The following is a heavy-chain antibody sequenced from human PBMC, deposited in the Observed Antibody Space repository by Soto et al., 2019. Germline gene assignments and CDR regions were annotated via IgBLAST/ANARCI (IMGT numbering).Heavy chain of an antibody. Sequence: SETLSLTCAVSGGSISSSNWWSWVRQPPGKGLEWIGEIYHSGSTNYNPSPKSRVTRSVDKSQNQFSLKLSSVTAADTAVYYCARVCSAVVPAASNWFDPWGQGTLVTVSS. J-gene: IGHJ5*02. D-gene: IGHD2-2*01. CDR1: GGSISSSNW. V-gene: IGHV4-4*02. CDR2: IYHSGST. CDR3: ARVCSAVVPAASNWFDP.